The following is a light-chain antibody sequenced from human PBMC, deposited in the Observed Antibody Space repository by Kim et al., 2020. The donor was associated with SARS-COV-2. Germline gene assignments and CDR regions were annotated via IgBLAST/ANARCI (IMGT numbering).Light chain of an antibody. V-gene: IGKV3-15*01. Sequence: SVSPGERATLSCRASQSISSNLAWYQQTPGQAPRLLIYGASTRATGIPARFSGSGSGTEFILTISSLRSEDFAVYYCQQYDSWPRTFGQGTKLEI. CDR3: QQYDSWPRT. J-gene: IGKJ2*01. CDR1: QSISSN. CDR2: GAS.